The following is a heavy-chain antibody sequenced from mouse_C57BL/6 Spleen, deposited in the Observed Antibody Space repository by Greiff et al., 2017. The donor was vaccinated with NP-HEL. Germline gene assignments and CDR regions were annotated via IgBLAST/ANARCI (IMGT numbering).Heavy chain of an antibody. CDR1: GYTFTSYW. CDR3: ARWEEFYRLFAY. D-gene: IGHD4-1*01. J-gene: IGHJ3*01. V-gene: IGHV1-55*01. Sequence: QVQLKQPGAELVKPGASVKMSCKASGYTFTSYWITWVKQRPGQGLEWIGDIYPGSGSTNYNEKFKSKATLTVDTSSSTAYMQLSSLTSEDSAVYYCARWEEFYRLFAYWGQGTLVTVSA. CDR2: IYPGSGST.